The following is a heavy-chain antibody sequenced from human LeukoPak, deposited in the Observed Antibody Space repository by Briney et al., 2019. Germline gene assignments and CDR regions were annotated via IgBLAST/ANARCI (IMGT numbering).Heavy chain of an antibody. Sequence: ASVKVSCKASGYTFTGYYMHWVRQAPGQGLEWMGWINPNSGGTNYAQKFQGWVTMTRDTSISTAYMELSRLRSDDTAVYYCARSGRFHGSARPGNWFDPWGQGTLVTVSS. CDR1: GYTFTGYY. V-gene: IGHV1-2*04. CDR2: INPNSGGT. CDR3: ARSGRFHGSARPGNWFDP. J-gene: IGHJ5*02. D-gene: IGHD3-3*01.